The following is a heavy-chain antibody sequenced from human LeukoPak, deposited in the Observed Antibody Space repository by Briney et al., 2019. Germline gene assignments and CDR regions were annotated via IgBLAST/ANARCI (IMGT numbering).Heavy chain of an antibody. J-gene: IGHJ6*04. D-gene: IGHD3-10*01. CDR2: INHSGST. Sequence: SETLSLTCAVYSGSFSGYYWSWIRQPPRKGLEWIGEINHSGSTNYNPSLKSRVTISVDTSKNQFSLKLSSVAAADTAVYYCARRGARITMVRGKLMDVWGKGTTVTVSS. CDR1: SGSFSGYY. V-gene: IGHV4-34*01. CDR3: ARRGARITMVRGKLMDV.